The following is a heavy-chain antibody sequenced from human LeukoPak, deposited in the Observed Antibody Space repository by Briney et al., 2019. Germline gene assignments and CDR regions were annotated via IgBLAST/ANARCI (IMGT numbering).Heavy chain of an antibody. J-gene: IGHJ4*02. D-gene: IGHD1-26*01. CDR1: GGSISSGGYY. CDR2: IYYSGST. V-gene: IGHV4-61*08. Sequence: PSQTLSLTCTVSGGSISSGGYYWSWIRQPPGKGLEWIGYIYYSGSTNYNPSLKSRVTISVDTSKNQFSLKLSSVTAADTAVYYCARHSRGRWELPDREFDYWGQGTLVTVSS. CDR3: ARHSRGRWELPDREFDY.